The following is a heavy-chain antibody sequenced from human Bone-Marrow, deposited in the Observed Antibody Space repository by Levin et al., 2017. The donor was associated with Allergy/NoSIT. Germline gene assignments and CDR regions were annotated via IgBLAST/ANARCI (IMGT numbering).Heavy chain of an antibody. J-gene: IGHJ6*02. D-gene: IGHD3-10*01. V-gene: IGHV3-21*01. Sequence: KSGGSLRLSCAASGFSFSTYSMNWVRQAPGKGLEWVSSITPRSDYIYHADSVKGRFTVSRENAKNSLFLQMDSLTAEDTAVYYCARFETNAFGENHGMDVWGQGTTVTVSS. CDR3: ARFETNAFGENHGMDV. CDR1: GFSFSTYS. CDR2: ITPRSDYI.